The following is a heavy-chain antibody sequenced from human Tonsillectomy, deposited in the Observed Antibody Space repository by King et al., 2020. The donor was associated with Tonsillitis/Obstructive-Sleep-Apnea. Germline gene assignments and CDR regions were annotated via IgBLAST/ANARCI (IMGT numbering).Heavy chain of an antibody. CDR1: GFTFSSYW. Sequence: VQLVESGGGLVQPGGSLRLSCAASGFTFSSYWMHWVRQAPGKGLVWVSRINSAGSSTSYAESVKGRCTISRDNAKNTLYLRRNGLRAEDTAVYYCARGRFLEWLLSNDAFDIWGQGTMVTVSS. CDR3: ARGRFLEWLLSNDAFDI. CDR2: INSAGSST. J-gene: IGHJ3*02. D-gene: IGHD3-3*01. V-gene: IGHV3-74*01.